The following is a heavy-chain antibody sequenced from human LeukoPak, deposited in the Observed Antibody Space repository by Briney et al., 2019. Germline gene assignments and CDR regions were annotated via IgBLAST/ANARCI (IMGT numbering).Heavy chain of an antibody. Sequence: GGSLGLSCAASGFTFSSYAMSWVRQAPGKGLEWVSAISGSGGSTYYADSVKGRFTISRDNSKNTLYLQMNSLRAEGTAVYYCAKEEVPTPVIAMPLDFQHWGQGTLVTVSS. CDR3: AKEEVPTPVIAMPLDFQH. V-gene: IGHV3-23*01. CDR1: GFTFSSYA. D-gene: IGHD2-21*01. J-gene: IGHJ1*01. CDR2: ISGSGGST.